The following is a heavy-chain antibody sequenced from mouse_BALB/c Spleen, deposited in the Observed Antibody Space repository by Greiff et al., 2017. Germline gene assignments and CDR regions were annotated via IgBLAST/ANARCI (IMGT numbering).Heavy chain of an antibody. J-gene: IGHJ4*01. CDR2: ISSGGST. V-gene: IGHV5-6-5*01. CDR1: GFPFSSYA. D-gene: IGHD2-1*01. CDR3: ARDGNYYALDY. Sequence: DVMLVESGGGLVKPGGSLNLPFAASGFPFSSYAMSWVRQTPEKRLEWVASISSGGSTYYPDSVKGRFTISRDNARNILYLQMSSLRSEDTAMYYCARDGNYYALDYWGQGTTVTVSS.